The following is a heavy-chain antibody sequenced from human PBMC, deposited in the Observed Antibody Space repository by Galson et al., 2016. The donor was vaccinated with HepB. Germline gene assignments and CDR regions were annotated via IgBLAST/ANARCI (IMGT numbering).Heavy chain of an antibody. V-gene: IGHV2-5*01. J-gene: IGHJ4*02. Sequence: PALVTPTQTLTLTCTLSGFSLSTLGGVGWIRQPPGKALEWLALIYWNDGKRYSPSLKSRLTITKDTSKNLVVLTMTDMDPVDTATYYCAHFDFGSGSLDYWGQGTLVAVSS. CDR3: AHFDFGSGSLDY. D-gene: IGHD3-10*01. CDR2: IYWNDGK. CDR1: GFSLSTLGG.